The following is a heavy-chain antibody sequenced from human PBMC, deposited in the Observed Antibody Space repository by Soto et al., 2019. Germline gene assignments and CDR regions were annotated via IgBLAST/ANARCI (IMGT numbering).Heavy chain of an antibody. CDR1: GGTFSSYA. J-gene: IGHJ6*02. D-gene: IGHD1-26*01. CDR2: IIPIFGTA. CDR3: ARVRRGSYYDYYYYYGIDV. V-gene: IGHV1-69*13. Sequence: SLKVSCKASGGTFSSYAISWVRQAPGQGLEWMGGIIPIFGTANYAQKFQGRVTITADESTSTAYMELSSLRSEDTAVYYCARVRRGSYYDYYYYYGIDVWVQGTTVTVSS.